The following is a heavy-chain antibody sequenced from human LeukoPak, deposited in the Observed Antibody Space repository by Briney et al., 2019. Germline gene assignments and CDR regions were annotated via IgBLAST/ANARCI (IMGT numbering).Heavy chain of an antibody. CDR3: AQLNPTSSLDY. D-gene: IGHD1-1*01. V-gene: IGHV3-30-3*01. CDR1: RFTFSSYA. CDR2: ISYDGSNK. J-gene: IGHJ4*02. Sequence: GGSLRLSCAASRFTFSSYAMHWVRQAPGKGLEWVAVISYDGSNKYYADSVKGRFTISRDNSKNTLYLQMNSLRAEDTAVYYCAQLNPTSSLDYWGQGTLVTVSS.